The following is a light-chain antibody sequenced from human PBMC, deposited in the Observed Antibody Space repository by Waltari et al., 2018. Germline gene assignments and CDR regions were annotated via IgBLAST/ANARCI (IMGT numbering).Light chain of an antibody. CDR1: QGISSY. CDR2: AAS. J-gene: IGKJ5*01. CDR3: QQLNSYPRT. Sequence: DIQLTQSPSLLSASVGDRVTITCRASQGISSYLAWYQQKPGKAPKLLIYAASTLQSGVPSRFSGSGSGTEFTLTISSLQPEDFATYYCQQLNSYPRTFGQGTRLEIK. V-gene: IGKV1-9*01.